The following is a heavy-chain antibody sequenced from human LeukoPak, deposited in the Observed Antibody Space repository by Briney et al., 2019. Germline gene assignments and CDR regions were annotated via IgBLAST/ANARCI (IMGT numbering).Heavy chain of an antibody. CDR1: GYTFTSYG. J-gene: IGHJ3*02. D-gene: IGHD7-27*01. V-gene: IGHV1-18*01. CDR2: ISAYSGNT. Sequence: GASVKVSCKASGYTFTSYGISWVRQAPGQGLEWMGWISAYSGNTNYAQKLQGRVTMTTDTSTSTAYMELRSLRSDDTAVYYCARGDGRNWGYRDHAFDIWGQGTMVTVSS. CDR3: ARGDGRNWGYRDHAFDI.